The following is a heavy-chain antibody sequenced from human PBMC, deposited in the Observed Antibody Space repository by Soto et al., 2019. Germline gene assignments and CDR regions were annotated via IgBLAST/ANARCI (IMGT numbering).Heavy chain of an antibody. Sequence: QLQLQESGSGLVKPSQTLSLTCAVSGDSVRRSGYSWSWIRQPPGKCLEWIGYIFHTGSTYYNLSLRVRATISVDRSKNQCSLKLSSVTAADTAVYYCASHYGDYEYYEYWGQGTQVTVSS. D-gene: IGHD4-17*01. CDR3: ASHYGDYEYYEY. CDR2: IFHTGST. J-gene: IGHJ4*02. V-gene: IGHV4-30-2*01. CDR1: GDSVRRSGYS.